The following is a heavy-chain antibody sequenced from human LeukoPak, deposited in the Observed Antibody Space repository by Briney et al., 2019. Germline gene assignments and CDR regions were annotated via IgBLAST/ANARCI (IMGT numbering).Heavy chain of an antibody. CDR1: GFTFSSYS. CDR3: AKVEGYYGSVGLVDY. J-gene: IGHJ4*02. D-gene: IGHD3-10*01. Sequence: GGSLRLSCAASGFTFSSYSMYWVRQAPGKGLEWVSSISSSSSYIYYADSVKGRFTISRDNSKNTLCLQVNSLRAEDTAVYYCAKVEGYYGSVGLVDYWGQGTLVTVSS. CDR2: ISSSSSYI. V-gene: IGHV3-21*04.